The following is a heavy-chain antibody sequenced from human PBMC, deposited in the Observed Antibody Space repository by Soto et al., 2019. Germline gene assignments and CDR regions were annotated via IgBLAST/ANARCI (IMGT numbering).Heavy chain of an antibody. Sequence: SETLSLTCSASGGSITSSSHFWGWVRQPPGKGLEWIGTIYFTGNTYYTPSLKSRLTMSIDTSKNEFSLRLNSVTAANTAVYYCAGQTFTIAAASYGRSNWFDPWGPGTLVTVSS. CDR3: AGQTFTIAAASYGRSNWFDP. D-gene: IGHD6-25*01. J-gene: IGHJ5*02. V-gene: IGHV4-39*01. CDR2: IYFTGNT. CDR1: GGSITSSSHF.